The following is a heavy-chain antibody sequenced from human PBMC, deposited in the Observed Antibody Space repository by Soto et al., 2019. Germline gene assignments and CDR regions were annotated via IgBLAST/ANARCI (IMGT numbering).Heavy chain of an antibody. J-gene: IGHJ4*02. CDR1: GYTFTSYS. D-gene: IGHD2-2*01. CDR2: ISPSDDRT. Sequence: QVQLVQSGTEVKEPGASVKVSCKASGYTFTSYSIHWVRQAPGQGLEWMGIISPSDDRTNYPQKFQGRVTMTRDTPTSTVYMELSSLSYDDTAVYHCAIGFYGSRCYYFENWGQGTLIVVSS. CDR3: AIGFYGSRCYYFEN. V-gene: IGHV1-46*01.